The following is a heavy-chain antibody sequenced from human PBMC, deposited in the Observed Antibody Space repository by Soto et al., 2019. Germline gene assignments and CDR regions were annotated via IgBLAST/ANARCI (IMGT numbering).Heavy chain of an antibody. J-gene: IGHJ4*02. CDR3: ARGCTGGNCYLRH. Sequence: QVQLVESGGALVKPGGSLRLSCAASGFTFSDYYMSWIRQAPGKGLEWVSYITSSGNTIYYADSVKGRFTISRDNAKNSLYLQMNSLGAEDTACYYCARGCTGGNCYLRHWGQGTLVTVSS. CDR1: GFTFSDYY. V-gene: IGHV3-11*01. CDR2: ITSSGNTI. D-gene: IGHD2-15*01.